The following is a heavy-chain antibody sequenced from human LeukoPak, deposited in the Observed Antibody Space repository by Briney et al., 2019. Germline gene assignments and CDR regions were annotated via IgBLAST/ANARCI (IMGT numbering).Heavy chain of an antibody. CDR3: AREGGGYRLFEF. V-gene: IGHV3-48*04. Sequence: GGSLRLSCAASGFTFSSYSMNWVRQAPGKGLEWVSYISSSSSTIYYADSVKARFTISRDNAENTLYLQMDNLRAEDTAVYYCAREGGGYRLFEFWGQGLLVTVSS. CDR2: ISSSSSTI. CDR1: GFTFSSYS. D-gene: IGHD2-15*01. J-gene: IGHJ4*02.